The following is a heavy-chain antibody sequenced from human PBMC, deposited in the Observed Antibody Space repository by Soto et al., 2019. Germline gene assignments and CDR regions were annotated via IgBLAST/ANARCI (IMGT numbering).Heavy chain of an antibody. CDR1: GYSFTSYW. CDR2: IYPGDSDT. D-gene: IGHD2-15*01. Sequence: GESLKISCKGSGYSFTSYWIGWVRQMPGKGLEWMGIIYPGDSDTRYSPSFQGQVTISADKSISTAYLQWSSLKASDTAMYYCARLHGQAASGPYYMDVWGKGTTVTVSS. J-gene: IGHJ6*03. V-gene: IGHV5-51*01. CDR3: ARLHGQAASGPYYMDV.